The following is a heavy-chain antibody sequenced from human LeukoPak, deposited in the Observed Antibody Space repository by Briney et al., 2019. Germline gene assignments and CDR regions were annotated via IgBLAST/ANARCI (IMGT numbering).Heavy chain of an antibody. CDR1: GGSISSYY. CDR3: AGWSRRSGYYYYYMDV. J-gene: IGHJ6*03. Sequence: PSETLSLTCTVSGGSISSYYWSWIRQPPGKGLEWIGYIYYSGSTNYNPSLKSRVTISVDTSKNQFSLKLSSVTAADTAVYYCAGWSRRSGYYYYYMDVWGKGTTVTISS. V-gene: IGHV4-59*12. CDR2: IYYSGST. D-gene: IGHD3-3*01.